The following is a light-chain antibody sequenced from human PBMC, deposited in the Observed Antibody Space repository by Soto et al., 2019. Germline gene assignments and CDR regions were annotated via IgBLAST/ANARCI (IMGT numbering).Light chain of an antibody. V-gene: IGLV2-14*01. CDR1: RDDIGAYDY. CDR2: EVT. CDR3: NSYTNSSAVV. Sequence: QSVLTQHASVSGSPGQSITISCAGTRDDIGAYDYVSWYQQHPGNAPKLLVYEVTNRPSGVSDRFSGSKSGNTASLTISGLQAEDEADYYCNSYTNSSAVVFGGGTKVTV. J-gene: IGLJ2*01.